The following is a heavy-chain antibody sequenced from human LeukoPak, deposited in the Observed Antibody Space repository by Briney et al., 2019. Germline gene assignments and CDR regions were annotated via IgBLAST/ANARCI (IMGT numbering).Heavy chain of an antibody. CDR3: ASRDRQNYYDSSGYYYYFDY. CDR2: ISSSGSTI. J-gene: IGHJ4*02. CDR1: GFTFREYY. D-gene: IGHD3-22*01. Sequence: GGSLRLSCAASGFTFREYYMSWIRQAPGKGLEWVSYISSSGSTIYYADSVKGRFTISRDNAKNSLYLQMNSLRAEDTAVYYCASRDRQNYYDSSGYYYYFDYWGQGTLVTVSS. V-gene: IGHV3-11*01.